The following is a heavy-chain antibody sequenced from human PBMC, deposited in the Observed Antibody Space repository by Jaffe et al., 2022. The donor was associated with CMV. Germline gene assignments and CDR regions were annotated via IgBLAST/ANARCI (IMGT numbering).Heavy chain of an antibody. Sequence: EVQLVESGGGLVQPGGSLRLSCAASGFTFSSYEMNWVRQAPGKGLEWVSYISSSGSTIYYADSVKGRFTISRDNAKNSLYLQMNSLRAEDTAVYYCARDPVVGWGSSYMDVWGKGTTVTVSS. CDR2: ISSSGSTI. D-gene: IGHD1-26*01. CDR3: ARDPVVGWGSSYMDV. V-gene: IGHV3-48*03. CDR1: GFTFSSYE. J-gene: IGHJ6*03.